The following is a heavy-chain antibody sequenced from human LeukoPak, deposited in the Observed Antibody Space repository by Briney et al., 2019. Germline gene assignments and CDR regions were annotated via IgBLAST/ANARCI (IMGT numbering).Heavy chain of an antibody. V-gene: IGHV4-59*01. CDR3: AREDPQTTVPEGMDV. J-gene: IGHJ6*02. CDR1: GGPISYYY. Sequence: PSETLSLTCTVSGGPISYYYWSGIRQSPGKGLEWIGYIYYSGTTNYNPSLKSRVTISVDTSKNQFSLQLRSVTAADTAVYYCAREDPQTTVPEGMDVWGQGTTVTVSS. CDR2: IYYSGTT. D-gene: IGHD4-17*01.